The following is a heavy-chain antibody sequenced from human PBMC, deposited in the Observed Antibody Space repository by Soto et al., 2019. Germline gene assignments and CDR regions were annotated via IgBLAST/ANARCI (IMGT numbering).Heavy chain of an antibody. V-gene: IGHV1-46*01. Sequence: QVQLVQSGAEVKKPGASVKVSCKASGDTFTDYYIHWVRQAPGQGLEWMGTVNPSGGHTTYAQHXLXXXPXXRDTSTSTLYMELTSLTSEDKAVYYCARGGPVVVVTAALDFWGQGTLVTVSS. J-gene: IGHJ4*02. CDR1: GDTFTDYY. CDR2: VNPSGGHT. CDR3: ARGGPVVVVTAALDF. D-gene: IGHD2-21*02.